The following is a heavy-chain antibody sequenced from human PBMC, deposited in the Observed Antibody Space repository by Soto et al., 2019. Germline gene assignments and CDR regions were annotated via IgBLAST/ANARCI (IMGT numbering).Heavy chain of an antibody. V-gene: IGHV4-61*01. CDR3: ARAGIWLTPFDH. D-gene: IGHD2-15*01. CDR1: GGSVSSGSYY. J-gene: IGHJ4*02. CDR2: IYYSGST. Sequence: PSETLSLTCTVSGGSVSSGSYYWSWIRQPPGKGLEWIGYIYYSGSTDYNPSLSSRVTISVDTPKNQFLLNLNSVTAADTAVYYCARAGIWLTPFDHCGQG.